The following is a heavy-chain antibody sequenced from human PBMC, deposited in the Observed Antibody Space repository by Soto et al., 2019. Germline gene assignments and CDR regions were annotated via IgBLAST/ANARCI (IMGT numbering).Heavy chain of an antibody. D-gene: IGHD4-4*01. CDR1: GFTVSSNY. Sequence: GGSLRLSCAASGFTVSSNYMTWVRQAPGKGLEWVSAISGSGDSTYYADSVKGRFTISRDNSKNTLYLQMNSLRAEDTAVYYCAKPPDHSTGRGYWGQGTLVTVSS. CDR2: ISGSGDST. V-gene: IGHV3-23*01. J-gene: IGHJ4*02. CDR3: AKPPDHSTGRGY.